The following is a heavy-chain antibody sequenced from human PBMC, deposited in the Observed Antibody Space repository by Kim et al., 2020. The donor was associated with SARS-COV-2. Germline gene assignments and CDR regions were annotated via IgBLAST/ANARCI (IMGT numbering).Heavy chain of an antibody. D-gene: IGHD1-1*01. CDR2: IYYSGST. Sequence: SETLSLTCTVSGGSVSSGSYYWSWIRQPPGKGLEWIGYIYYSGSTNYNPSLKSRVTISVDTSKNQFSLKLSSVTAADTAVYYCATGTTRNYYMDVWGKGTTVTVSS. CDR3: ATGTTRNYYMDV. V-gene: IGHV4-61*01. J-gene: IGHJ6*03. CDR1: GGSVSSGSYY.